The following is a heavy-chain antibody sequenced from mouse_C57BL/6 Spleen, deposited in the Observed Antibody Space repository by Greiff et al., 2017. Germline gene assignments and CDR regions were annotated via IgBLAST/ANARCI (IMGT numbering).Heavy chain of an antibody. CDR1: GYAFSSSW. Sequence: QVQLQQSGPELVKPGASVKISCKASGYAFSSSWMNWVKQRPGKGLEWIGRIYPGDGDTNYNGKFKGKATLTADKTSSTAYMQLSSLTSEDSAVYFCAGYDGYYRFAYWGQGTLVTVSA. CDR3: AGYDGYYRFAY. CDR2: IYPGDGDT. J-gene: IGHJ3*01. V-gene: IGHV1-82*01. D-gene: IGHD2-3*01.